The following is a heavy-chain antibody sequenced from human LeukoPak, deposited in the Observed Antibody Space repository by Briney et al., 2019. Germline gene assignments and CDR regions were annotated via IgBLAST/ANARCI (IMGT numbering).Heavy chain of an antibody. D-gene: IGHD6-25*01. J-gene: IGHJ4*02. Sequence: RGESLKISCKGSGYSFTSCWIGWVRQMPGKGLEWMGIIYPGDSDTRYSPSFQGQVTISADKSISTAYLQWSSLKASDTATYYCARVLLKGEQRVFDYWGQGTLVTVSS. CDR1: GYSFTSCW. CDR2: IYPGDSDT. V-gene: IGHV5-51*01. CDR3: ARVLLKGEQRVFDY.